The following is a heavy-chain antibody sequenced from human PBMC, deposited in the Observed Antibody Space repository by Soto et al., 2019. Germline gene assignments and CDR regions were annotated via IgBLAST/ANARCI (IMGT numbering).Heavy chain of an antibody. J-gene: IGHJ5*02. CDR2: TYYSGNT. Sequence: QVQLEESGPGLVKPSETLSLSCSVSGGSISSGSDYWGWIRQPPGRGLEWIGITYYSGNTFYNPSLRRRVTIALDTSKNQVSLKLTSVTAADTAVYYCARRRKDWFDPWGQGTLVTVSS. CDR3: ARRRKDWFDP. V-gene: IGHV4-39*01. CDR1: GGSISSGSDY.